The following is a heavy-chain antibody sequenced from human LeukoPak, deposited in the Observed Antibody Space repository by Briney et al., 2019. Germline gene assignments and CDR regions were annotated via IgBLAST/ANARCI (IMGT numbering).Heavy chain of an antibody. CDR2: ISAYNGNT. J-gene: IGHJ5*02. CDR3: ARDSGSYLWGNWFDP. D-gene: IGHD1-26*01. V-gene: IGHV1-18*01. CDR1: DYTFTSYG. Sequence: ASVKVSCKASDYTFTSYGISWVRQAPGQELEWMGWISAYNGNTNYAQKLQGRVTMTTDTSTSTAYMELRSLRSDDTAVYYCARDSGSYLWGNWFDPWGQGTLVTVSS.